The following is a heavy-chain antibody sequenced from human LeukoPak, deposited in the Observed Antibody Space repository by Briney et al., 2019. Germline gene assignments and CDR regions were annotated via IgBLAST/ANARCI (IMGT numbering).Heavy chain of an antibody. CDR2: IYYSGST. J-gene: IGHJ4*02. CDR3: AKSLYRYYFDY. V-gene: IGHV4-59*01. Sequence: ASETLSLTCTVSGGSISSYYWSWIRQPPGKGLEWIGYIYYSGSTNYNPSLKSRVTISVDTSKNQFSLKLSSVTAADTAVYYCAKSLYRYYFDYWGQGTLVTVSS. CDR1: GGSISSYY. D-gene: IGHD2/OR15-2a*01.